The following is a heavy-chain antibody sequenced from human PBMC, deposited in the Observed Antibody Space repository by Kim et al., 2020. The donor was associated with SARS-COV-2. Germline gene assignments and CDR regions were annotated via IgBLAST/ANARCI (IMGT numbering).Heavy chain of an antibody. CDR2: ISGGGDNT. J-gene: IGHJ4*02. D-gene: IGHD4-4*01. CDR3: AKDPGKLTAVDY. CDR1: GFSFSYHA. V-gene: IGHV3-23*01. Sequence: GGSLRLSCAASGFSFSYHAMSWVRQAPGKGLEWVSSISGGGDNTYYADSVKGRFTISRDNAKNTLYLQMNSLRAEDTALYYCAKDPGKLTAVDYWGQGTLVTVSS.